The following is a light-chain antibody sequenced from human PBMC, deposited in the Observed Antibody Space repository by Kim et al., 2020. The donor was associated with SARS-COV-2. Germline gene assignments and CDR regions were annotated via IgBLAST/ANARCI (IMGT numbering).Light chain of an antibody. CDR2: GAS. Sequence: LSPGERATRSCRARQSVSSIYLAWYQQKPGQAPRLVIYGASTRATGIPDRFSGSGSGSDFTLTISRLEPEDFAVYFCQQYSRSPYSFGQGTKLEI. CDR1: QSVSSIY. CDR3: QQYSRSPYS. V-gene: IGKV3-20*01. J-gene: IGKJ2*03.